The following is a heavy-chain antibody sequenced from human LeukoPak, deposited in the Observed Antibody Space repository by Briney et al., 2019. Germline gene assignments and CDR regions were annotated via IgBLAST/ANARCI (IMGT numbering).Heavy chain of an antibody. CDR3: ARAPTYYYDSSGYPIDY. D-gene: IGHD3-22*01. CDR2: ISAYNGNT. V-gene: IGHV1-18*01. J-gene: IGHJ4*02. Sequence: ASVKVSCKASGYTFTSYGISWVRQAPGQGLEWMGWISAYNGNTNYAQKLQGRVTMTTDTSTSTAYLELRSLRSDDTAVYYCARAPTYYYDSSGYPIDYWGQGTLVTVSS. CDR1: GYTFTSYG.